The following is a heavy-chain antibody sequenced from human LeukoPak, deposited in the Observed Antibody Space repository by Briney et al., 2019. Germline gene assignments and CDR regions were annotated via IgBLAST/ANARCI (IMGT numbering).Heavy chain of an antibody. Sequence: GGSLRLSCEASGFTFSTFAMIWVRQPPGKGLEWVSSIFPSGGEIHYADSVRGRFTISRDNSKSTLSLQMNSLRAEDTAIYYCATCRQVLLPFESWGQGTLVTVSS. D-gene: IGHD2/OR15-2a*01. CDR3: ATCRQVLLPFES. CDR2: IFPSGGEI. J-gene: IGHJ4*02. CDR1: GFTFSTFA. V-gene: IGHV3-23*01.